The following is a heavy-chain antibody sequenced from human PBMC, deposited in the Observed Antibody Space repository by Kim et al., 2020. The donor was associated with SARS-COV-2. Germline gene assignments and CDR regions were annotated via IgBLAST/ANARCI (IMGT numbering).Heavy chain of an antibody. CDR3: ASWYSSTDY. J-gene: IGHJ4*02. CDR2: GST. V-gene: IGHV4-39*01. Sequence: GSTYYNPSLKSRVTISVDTSKNQFSLKLSSVTAADTAVYYCASWYSSTDYWGQGTLVTVSS. D-gene: IGHD6-13*01.